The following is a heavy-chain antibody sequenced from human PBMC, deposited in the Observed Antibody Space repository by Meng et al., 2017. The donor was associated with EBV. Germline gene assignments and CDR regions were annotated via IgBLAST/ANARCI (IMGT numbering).Heavy chain of an antibody. CDR1: GGSFSGYY. Sequence: QVQLPQWGAGLLKPSETLSLTCAVYGGSFSGYYWSWIRQPPGKGLEWIGEINHSGSTNYNPSLKSRVTISVDTSKNQFSLKLSSVTAADTAVYYCAGSYGGVLNYWGQGTLVTVSS. V-gene: IGHV4-34*01. D-gene: IGHD4-23*01. J-gene: IGHJ4*02. CDR2: INHSGST. CDR3: AGSYGGVLNY.